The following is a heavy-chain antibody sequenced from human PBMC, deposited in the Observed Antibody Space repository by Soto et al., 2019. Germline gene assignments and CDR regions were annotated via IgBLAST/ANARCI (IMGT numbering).Heavy chain of an antibody. D-gene: IGHD6-13*01. J-gene: IGHJ6*03. V-gene: IGHV3-48*01. CDR3: ARDPGSSYSSSWYYYYYMDV. CDR1: GFTFSSYS. CDR2: TSSSSSTI. Sequence: EVQLVESGGGLVQPGGSLRLSCAASGFTFSSYSMNWVRQAPGKGLEWVSYTSSSSSTIYYADSVKGRFTISRDNAKNPLYLQMNRLRAEDTAVYYCARDPGSSYSSSWYYYYYMDVWGKGTTVTVSS.